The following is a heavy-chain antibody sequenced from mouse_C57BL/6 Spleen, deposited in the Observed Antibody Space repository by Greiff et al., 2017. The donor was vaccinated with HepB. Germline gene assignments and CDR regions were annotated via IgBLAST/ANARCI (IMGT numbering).Heavy chain of an antibody. CDR3: ARTRDYDDAMDY. Sequence: VQLQQSGTELVKPGASVKLSCKASGYTFTSYWMHWVKQRPGQGLEWIGNINPSNGGTNYNEKFKSKATLTVDKSSSTAYMQRSSLTSEDSAVYYCARTRDYDDAMDYWGQGTSVTVSS. V-gene: IGHV1-53*01. J-gene: IGHJ4*01. CDR1: GYTFTSYW. D-gene: IGHD2-4*01. CDR2: INPSNGGT.